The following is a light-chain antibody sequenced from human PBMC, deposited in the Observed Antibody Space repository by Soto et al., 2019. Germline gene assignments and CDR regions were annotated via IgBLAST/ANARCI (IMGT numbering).Light chain of an antibody. Sequence: DIQMTQSPSTLSASVGDRVTITCRARQSISSCLAWYQQKPGKAPKLLIYDASSLESGVPSRFSGSGSGTEFTLTISSLQPDDFATYYCQQYNSYSGTFGQGTKVEIK. CDR1: QSISSC. CDR3: QQYNSYSGT. V-gene: IGKV1-5*01. J-gene: IGKJ1*01. CDR2: DAS.